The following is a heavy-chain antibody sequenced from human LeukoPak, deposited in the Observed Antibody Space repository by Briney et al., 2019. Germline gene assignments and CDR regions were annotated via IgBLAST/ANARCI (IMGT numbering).Heavy chain of an antibody. CDR3: ARSYVWGSYRFGPRGSDWFDP. CDR1: GFTFSSYW. Sequence: GSLRLSCAASGFTFSSYWMSWIRQPPGKGLEWIGEINHSGSTNYNPSLKSRVTISVDTSKNQFSLKLSSVTAADTAVYYCARSYVWGSYRFGPRGSDWFDPWGQGTLVTVSS. CDR2: INHSGST. D-gene: IGHD3-16*02. V-gene: IGHV4-34*01. J-gene: IGHJ5*02.